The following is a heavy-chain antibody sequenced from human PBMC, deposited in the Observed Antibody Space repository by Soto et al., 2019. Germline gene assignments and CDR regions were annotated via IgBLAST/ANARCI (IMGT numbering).Heavy chain of an antibody. D-gene: IGHD2-15*01. CDR1: GFTFSTYA. J-gene: IGHJ5*01. CDR2: ISGSGDTT. Sequence: EVQLLESGGGLVQPGGSLRLSCAASGFTFSTYAMSWVRQAPGKGLEWLSGISGSGDTTYYAESVKDRFTISRDNSENTLYLQMNSLIAEDTAVYYCVKDPCICPDACRSGDSWGQGTLVTVSS. CDR3: VKDPCICPDACRSGDS. V-gene: IGHV3-23*01.